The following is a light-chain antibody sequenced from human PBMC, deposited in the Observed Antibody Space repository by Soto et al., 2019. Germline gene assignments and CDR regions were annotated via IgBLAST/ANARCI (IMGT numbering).Light chain of an antibody. CDR2: GVS. V-gene: IGLV2-14*01. Sequence: QSALTQPASVSGSPGQSITISCTGSAXDVGTYKYVSWYQLHPDKAPKLLIYGVSNRPSGVSNHFSGSKSGNTASLTISGLQAEDEADYYCSSYTNSGTHVFGTGTKVTVL. J-gene: IGLJ1*01. CDR3: SSYTNSGTHV. CDR1: AXDVGTYKY.